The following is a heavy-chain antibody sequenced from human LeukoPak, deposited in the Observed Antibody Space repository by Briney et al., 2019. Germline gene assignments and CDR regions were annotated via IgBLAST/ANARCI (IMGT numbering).Heavy chain of an antibody. J-gene: IGHJ6*03. CDR2: IYSGAGT. CDR3: ARVYYGSGSLHYYYYYMDV. CDR1: GSTFRTYN. D-gene: IGHD3-10*01. Sequence: GGSLRLSCAASGSTFRTYNMSWVRQAPGKGLEWVSVIYSGAGTHYADSVKGRFTISRDNSKNTLYLQMNSLRVEDTAVYYCARVYYGSGSLHYYYYYMDVWGKGTTVTISS. V-gene: IGHV3-53*01.